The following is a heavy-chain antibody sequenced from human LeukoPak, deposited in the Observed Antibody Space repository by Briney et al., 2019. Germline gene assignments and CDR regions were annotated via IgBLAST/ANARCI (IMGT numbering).Heavy chain of an antibody. CDR3: ATYNYYDSSGYYYFDY. V-gene: IGHV1-24*01. J-gene: IGHJ4*02. CDR1: GYTLTELS. CDR2: FDPEDGET. Sequence: ASVKVSCKVPGYTLTELSMHWVRQAPGKGLEWMGGFDPEDGETIYAQKFQGRVTMTEDTSTDTAYMELSSLRSEDTAVYYCATYNYYDSSGYYYFDYWGQGTLVTVSS. D-gene: IGHD3-22*01.